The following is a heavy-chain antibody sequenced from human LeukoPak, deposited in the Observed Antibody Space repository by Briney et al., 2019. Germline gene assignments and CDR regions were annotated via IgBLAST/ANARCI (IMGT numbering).Heavy chain of an antibody. V-gene: IGHV3-23*01. D-gene: IGHD6-19*01. CDR3: ARRGSSGWYDY. CDR1: GFTFSSYA. Sequence: GGSLRLSCAASGFTFSSYAMSWVRQAPGKGVDCVSAISGGGPVTYYTDSVKGRFTISRDNSKNTLYLEMNSLRAEDTAVYYCARRGSSGWYDYWGQGTLVTVSS. J-gene: IGHJ4*02. CDR2: ISGGGPVT.